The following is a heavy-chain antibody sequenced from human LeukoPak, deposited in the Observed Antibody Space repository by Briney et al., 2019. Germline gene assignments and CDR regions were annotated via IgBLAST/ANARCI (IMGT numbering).Heavy chain of an antibody. CDR2: INPSGGST. J-gene: IGHJ3*02. CDR1: GYTFTSYY. D-gene: IGHD3-22*01. CDR3: ARETDYYDSSGQYDAFDI. Sequence: ASVKVSCKASGYTFTSYYMHWVRQAPGQGLEWMGIINPSGGSTSYAQKFQGRVTMTRDMSTSAVYMELSSLRSEDTAVYHCARETDYYDSSGQYDAFDIWGQGTMVTVSS. V-gene: IGHV1-46*01.